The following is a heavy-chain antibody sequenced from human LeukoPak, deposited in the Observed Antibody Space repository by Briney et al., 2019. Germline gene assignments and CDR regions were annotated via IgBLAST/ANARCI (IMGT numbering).Heavy chain of an antibody. J-gene: IGHJ5*01. V-gene: IGHV4-39*01. CDR2: VYYGRTT. CDR3: VRHDGRGGATMGAFNS. CDR1: AGSFISSSHH. Sequence: SETLSLTCTVSAGSFISSSHHWGWIRQSPGKGLEWIGTVYYGRTTYYNPSLDGRVTISLDTSANHFSLQLNSVTAADTAVYYCVRHDGRGGATMGAFNSWGQGSLVTVSS. D-gene: IGHD5-12*01.